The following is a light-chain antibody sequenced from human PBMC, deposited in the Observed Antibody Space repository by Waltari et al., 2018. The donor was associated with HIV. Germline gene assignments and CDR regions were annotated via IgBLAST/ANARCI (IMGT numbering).Light chain of an antibody. CDR1: SSDVGSYNL. Sequence: QSALPQPASVSGSPGQSITISCTGTSSDVGSYNLVSWYQQHPGKAPKLMIYEGSKRPSGVSNRFSGSKSGNTASLTIFGLQAEDEADYYCCSYAGTSPYVFGTGTKVTVL. J-gene: IGLJ1*01. V-gene: IGLV2-23*01. CDR2: EGS. CDR3: CSYAGTSPYV.